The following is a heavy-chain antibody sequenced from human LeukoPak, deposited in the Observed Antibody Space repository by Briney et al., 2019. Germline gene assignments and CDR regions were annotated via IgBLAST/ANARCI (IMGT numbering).Heavy chain of an antibody. Sequence: PGGSLRLSCAASGFTFSSYWMSWVRQAPGKGLEWVANIKQDGSEKYYVDSVKGRFTISRDNAKNSPYLQMNSLRAEDTAVYYCARVYGDYALHFDYWGQGTLVTVSS. CDR2: IKQDGSEK. CDR3: ARVYGDYALHFDY. D-gene: IGHD4-17*01. J-gene: IGHJ4*02. V-gene: IGHV3-7*01. CDR1: GFTFSSYW.